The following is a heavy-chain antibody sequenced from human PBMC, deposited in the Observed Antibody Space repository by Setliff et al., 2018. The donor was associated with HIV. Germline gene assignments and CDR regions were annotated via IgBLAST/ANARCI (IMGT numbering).Heavy chain of an antibody. Sequence: GGSLRLSCAASGFTFSDHYMDWVRQAPGKGLEWVGRSRNKANSYTTEYAASVKGRFTISRDDSKNSLYLQMNSLKTEDTAVYYCARGRLLWSGSYYYYYMDVWGKGTTVTAP. V-gene: IGHV3-72*01. J-gene: IGHJ6*03. CDR3: ARGRLLWSGSYYYYYMDV. CDR2: SRNKANSYTT. D-gene: IGHD3-10*01. CDR1: GFTFSDHY.